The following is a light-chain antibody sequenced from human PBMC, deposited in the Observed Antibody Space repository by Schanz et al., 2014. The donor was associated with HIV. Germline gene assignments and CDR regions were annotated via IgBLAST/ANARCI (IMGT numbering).Light chain of an antibody. CDR1: NSNIGTTP. J-gene: IGLJ3*02. CDR2: NDH. CDR3: QSYDSGLSGWV. Sequence: QSVLTQPPSASGTPGQRVTISCSGSNSNIGTTPANWYQQLPGTAPRLLLYNDHFRPSGVPDRFSGSRSGTSASLAITGLQAEDEADYYCQSYDSGLSGWVFGGGTKLTVL. V-gene: IGLV1-44*01.